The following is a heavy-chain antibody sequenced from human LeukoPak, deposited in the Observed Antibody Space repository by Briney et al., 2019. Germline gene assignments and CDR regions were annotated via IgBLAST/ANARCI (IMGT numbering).Heavy chain of an antibody. CDR1: GGSISSYY. J-gene: IGHJ6*02. CDR2: IYYSGST. Sequence: SETLSLTCTVSGGSISSYYWSWIRQPPGKGLEWIGYIYYSGSTNYNPSLNSRVTISVDTSKNQFSLKLSSVTAADTAVYYCARASGNYYYYGMDVWGQGTTVTVSS. CDR3: ARASGNYYYYGMDV. D-gene: IGHD1-14*01. V-gene: IGHV4-59*01.